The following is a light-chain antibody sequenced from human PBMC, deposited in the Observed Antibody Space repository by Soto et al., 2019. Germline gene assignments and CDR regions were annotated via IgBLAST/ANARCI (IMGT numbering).Light chain of an antibody. CDR1: SSDIGAYKY. Sequence: QSVLTQPASVSGSPGQSITISCTGTSSDIGAYKYVSWYQQHPGKAPKLMIYEVSKRPSGASNRFSGSKSGNTASLTISGLQAEDEADYHCSSFSTTNTRLVFGTGTKLTVL. CDR2: EVS. J-gene: IGLJ1*01. V-gene: IGLV2-14*01. CDR3: SSFSTTNTRLV.